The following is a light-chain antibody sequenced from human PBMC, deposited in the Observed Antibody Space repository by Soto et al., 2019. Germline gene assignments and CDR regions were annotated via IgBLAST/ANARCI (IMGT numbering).Light chain of an antibody. Sequence: ETVLTQSPATLSVSPGERSTLXXRASQSVDNNLAWYQQKPGQAPRXLIYGASTRATGIPARFSGSGAGTDFTLTISSLQSEDFAVYFCQQFYTWPQTFGHGTKVDIK. CDR1: QSVDNN. CDR3: QQFYTWPQT. V-gene: IGKV3-15*01. J-gene: IGKJ1*01. CDR2: GAS.